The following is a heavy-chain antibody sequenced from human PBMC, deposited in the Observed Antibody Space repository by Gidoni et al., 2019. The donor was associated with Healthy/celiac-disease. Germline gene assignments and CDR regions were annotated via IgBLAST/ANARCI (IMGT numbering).Heavy chain of an antibody. V-gene: IGHV1-18*01. Sequence: QVQLVQSGAEVRKPGASVKVSCKASGYTFTRFGISWVRPAPGQGLEWMGWISAYNGNTNYAQKLQGRVTMNTDTSTSTAYMELRSLRSDDTAVYYCARGDYYDSSGYTIFYGMDVWGQGTTVTVSS. CDR2: ISAYNGNT. CDR3: ARGDYYDSSGYTIFYGMDV. CDR1: GYTFTRFG. D-gene: IGHD3-22*01. J-gene: IGHJ6*02.